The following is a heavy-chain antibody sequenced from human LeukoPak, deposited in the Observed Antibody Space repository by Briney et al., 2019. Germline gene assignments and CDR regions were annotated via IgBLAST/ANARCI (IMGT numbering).Heavy chain of an antibody. Sequence: PGRSLRLSCAASGFRFADYALHWVRQAPGKGLEWVAGITWNGGDIGYEESVKGRFTISRDNAKNSLHLQMNSLTSDDTALYYCTRYISGGYFNWFDPWGQGTLVFVSS. D-gene: IGHD2-15*01. CDR1: GFRFADYA. V-gene: IGHV3-9*01. CDR3: TRYISGGYFNWFDP. J-gene: IGHJ5*02. CDR2: ITWNGGDI.